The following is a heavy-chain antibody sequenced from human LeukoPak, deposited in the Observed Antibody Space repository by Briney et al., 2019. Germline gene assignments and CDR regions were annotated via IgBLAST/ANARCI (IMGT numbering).Heavy chain of an antibody. Sequence: ASVKVSCKASRGTFSSYAISWVRQAPGQGLEWMGGIIPIFGTANYAQKFQGRVTITADESTSTAYMELSSLRSEDTAVYYCARDEVVPAAIHIARGWFDPWGQGTLVTVSS. J-gene: IGHJ5*02. V-gene: IGHV1-69*13. CDR2: IIPIFGTA. CDR1: RGTFSSYA. CDR3: ARDEVVPAAIHIARGWFDP. D-gene: IGHD2-2*02.